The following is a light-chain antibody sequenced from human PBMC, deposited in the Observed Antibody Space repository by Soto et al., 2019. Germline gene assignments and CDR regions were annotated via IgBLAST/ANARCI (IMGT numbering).Light chain of an antibody. V-gene: IGKV3-11*01. CDR1: QSVSSY. J-gene: IGKJ2*01. CDR3: QQRSNWPAYT. CDR2: DAS. Sequence: PGERATLSCRASQSVSSYLAWYQQKPGQAPRLLIYDASNRATGIPARFSGSGSGTDFTLTISSLEPEDFAVYYCQQRSNWPAYTFGQGTKLEIK.